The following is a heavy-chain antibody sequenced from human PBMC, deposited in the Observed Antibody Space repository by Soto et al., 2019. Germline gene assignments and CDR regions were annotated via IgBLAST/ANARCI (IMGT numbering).Heavy chain of an antibody. CDR1: GFTFSSYA. D-gene: IGHD6-6*01. J-gene: IGHJ3*02. CDR2: ISGSGGST. Sequence: GGSLRLSCAASGFTFSSYAMSWVRQAPGKGLEWVSAISGSGGSTYYADSVKGRFTISRDNSKNTLYLQMNSLRAEDTAVYYCAKDFPGDYGSSTLDAFDIWGQGTMVTVSS. V-gene: IGHV3-23*01. CDR3: AKDFPGDYGSSTLDAFDI.